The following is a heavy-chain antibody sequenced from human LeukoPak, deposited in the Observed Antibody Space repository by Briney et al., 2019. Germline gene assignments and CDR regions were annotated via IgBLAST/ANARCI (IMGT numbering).Heavy chain of an antibody. Sequence: GGSLRLSCAASAFTFSTYSMSWVRQAPGKGLEWVSYISCSSSNIYYEDSVKGRFTISRDNAKNSLYLQMNSLRAEDTAVYYCAIVGKPYYMDVWGNGTTVTVSS. V-gene: IGHV3-48*01. CDR1: AFTFSTYS. CDR3: AIVGKPYYMDV. CDR2: ISCSSSNI. D-gene: IGHD3-10*01. J-gene: IGHJ6*03.